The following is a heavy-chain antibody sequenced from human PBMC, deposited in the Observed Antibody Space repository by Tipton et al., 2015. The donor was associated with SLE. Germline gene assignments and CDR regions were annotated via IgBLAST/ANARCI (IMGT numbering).Heavy chain of an antibody. CDR2: IYHSGIT. D-gene: IGHD1-26*01. V-gene: IGHV4-59*01. CDR1: GGSIRSYY. Sequence: TLSLTCTVSGGSIRSYYWTWIRQPPGKRLEWIAYIYHSGITNYNPSLQSRVTISVDTSKNQFSLKLTSVTAADTAVYYCATGIIVEFSGSLPIYAYSMWGQGTMVTVSS. J-gene: IGHJ3*02. CDR3: ATGIIVEFSGSLPIYAYSM.